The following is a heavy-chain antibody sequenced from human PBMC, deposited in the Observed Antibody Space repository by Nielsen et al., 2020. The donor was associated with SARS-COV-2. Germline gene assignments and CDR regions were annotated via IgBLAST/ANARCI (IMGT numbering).Heavy chain of an antibody. CDR2: INDDGSTT. CDR3: AKDMGDFWSGP. J-gene: IGHJ4*02. CDR1: GFSFRDYW. Sequence: GGSLRLSCAASGFSFRDYWMHWVRQAPGKGLVWVSRINDDGSTTSYADSVKGRFTISRDNAKNSLYLQMNSLRAEDTALYYCAKDMGDFWSGPWGQGTLVTVSS. V-gene: IGHV3-74*01. D-gene: IGHD3-3*01.